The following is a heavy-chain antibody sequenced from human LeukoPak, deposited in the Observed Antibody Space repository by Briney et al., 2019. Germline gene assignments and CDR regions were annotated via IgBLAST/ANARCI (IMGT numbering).Heavy chain of an antibody. CDR1: SGSISTSNYY. CDR3: ARGPLTVTRGFDP. Sequence: SETLSLTCTVSSGSISTSNYYWGWIRQPPGKGLEWIGNIFYSGSTYYSPSLRSRVTISLDTSRNQFSLKLNSVTAADTAVYYCARGPLTVTRGFDPWGQGTLVTVSS. J-gene: IGHJ5*02. V-gene: IGHV4-39*07. CDR2: IFYSGST. D-gene: IGHD4-17*01.